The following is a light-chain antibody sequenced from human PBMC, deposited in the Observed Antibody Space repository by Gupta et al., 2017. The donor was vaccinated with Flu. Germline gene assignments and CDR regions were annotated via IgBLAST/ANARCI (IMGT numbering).Light chain of an antibody. CDR2: DVS. J-gene: IGLJ1*01. CDR1: SRDVGDYNH. V-gene: IGLV2-14*01. Sequence: QSALPPPASVSGSPGQSITISCTATSRDVGDYNHVSWYQQHPGKAPKLMIYDVSNRPSGVSNRFSGSKSGSTASLAISGLQAEDEADYYCSSYTTSTTFYVFGTGTKVTVL. CDR3: SSYTTSTTFYV.